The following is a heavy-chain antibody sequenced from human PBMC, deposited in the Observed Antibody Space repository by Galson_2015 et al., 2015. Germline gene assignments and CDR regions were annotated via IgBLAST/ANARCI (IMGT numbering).Heavy chain of an antibody. D-gene: IGHD2-15*01. CDR1: GFTFSSYW. J-gene: IGHJ4*02. CDR3: AREGDIVVVVAASAPFDY. V-gene: IGHV3-7*03. Sequence: SLRLSCAASGFTFSSYWMSWVRQAPGKGLEWVANIKQDGSEKYYVDSVKGRFTISRDNAKNSLYLQMNSLRAEDTAVYYCAREGDIVVVVAASAPFDYWGQGTLVTVSS. CDR2: IKQDGSEK.